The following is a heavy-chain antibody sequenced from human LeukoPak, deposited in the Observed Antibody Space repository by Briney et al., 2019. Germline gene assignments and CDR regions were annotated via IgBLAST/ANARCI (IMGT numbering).Heavy chain of an antibody. CDR2: INWNGGNT. CDR1: GFTFDDYG. CDR3: ARLDSSGYYSSSNFDC. Sequence: GGSLRLSCAVSGFTFDDYGMSWVRHAPGKGLEWVSGINWNGGNTGYADAVKGRFTISRDKAKNSLYLKMNSLRAEDTALYYCARLDSSGYYSSSNFDCWGQGTLVTVSS. D-gene: IGHD3-22*01. J-gene: IGHJ4*02. V-gene: IGHV3-20*04.